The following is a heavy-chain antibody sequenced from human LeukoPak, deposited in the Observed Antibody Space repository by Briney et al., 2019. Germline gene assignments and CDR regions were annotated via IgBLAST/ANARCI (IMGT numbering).Heavy chain of an antibody. V-gene: IGHV4-30-4*07. CDR3: ARDRGYCSSTSCPLTTWTPAVGAFDI. CDR2: IYYSGST. D-gene: IGHD2-2*01. J-gene: IGHJ3*02. Sequence: SETLSLTCAVSGGSISSGGYSWSWIRQPPGKGLEWIGYIYYSGSTYYNPSLKSRVTISVDTSKNQFSLKLSSVTAADTAVYYCARDRGYCSSTSCPLTTWTPAVGAFDIWGQGTMVTVSS. CDR1: GGSISSGGYS.